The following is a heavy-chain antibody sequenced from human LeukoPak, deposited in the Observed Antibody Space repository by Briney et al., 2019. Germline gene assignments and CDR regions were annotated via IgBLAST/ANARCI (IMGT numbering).Heavy chain of an antibody. CDR3: ARHDYMDV. CDR2: ISTVVSTT. CDR1: GFILSGYE. Sequence: GGSLRLSCAASGFILSGYEMNWVRQAPGKGLEWISYISTVVSTTYYADSVKGRFTISRDNAKNSLYLQMNSLRAEDTAVYYCARHDYMDVWGKGTTVIVS. V-gene: IGHV3-48*03. J-gene: IGHJ6*03.